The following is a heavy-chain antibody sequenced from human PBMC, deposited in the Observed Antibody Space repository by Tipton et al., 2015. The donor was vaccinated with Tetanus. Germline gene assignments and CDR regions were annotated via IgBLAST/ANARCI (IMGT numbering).Heavy chain of an antibody. Sequence: TLSLTCTASGGSVSSGSYYWSWIRQPPGKGLEWIGYIYYSGSTNYNPSLKSRVTISVDTSKNQFSLKLSSVTAADTAVYYCAREGMGYSGSSDWGQGTLVTVSS. CDR2: IYYSGST. CDR1: GGSVSSGSYY. D-gene: IGHD1-26*01. V-gene: IGHV4-61*01. J-gene: IGHJ4*02. CDR3: AREGMGYSGSSD.